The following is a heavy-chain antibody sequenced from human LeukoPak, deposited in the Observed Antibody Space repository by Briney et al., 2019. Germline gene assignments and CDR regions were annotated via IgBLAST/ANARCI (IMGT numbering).Heavy chain of an antibody. D-gene: IGHD3-3*01. Sequence: GASVKVSCKASGYTFSIYTIHWMRQAPGQRPEWMGWINAGNGNRRYSEKFQGRATITRDTSASTVNMELSSLRSEDTAVYYCARTYYDFWSGYFSYYYGMDVWGQGTTVTVSS. V-gene: IGHV1-3*01. CDR3: ARTYYDFWSGYFSYYYGMDV. CDR2: INAGNGNR. CDR1: GYTFSIYT. J-gene: IGHJ6*02.